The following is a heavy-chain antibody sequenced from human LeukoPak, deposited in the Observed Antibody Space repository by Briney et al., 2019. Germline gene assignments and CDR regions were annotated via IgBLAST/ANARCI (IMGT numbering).Heavy chain of an antibody. D-gene: IGHD6-19*01. CDR2: MYYSGST. Sequence: SETLSLTCTVSGGSISTYYWSWIRQPPGKGLECIGYMYYSGSTNYSPSLKSRVTISVDTSKNQFSLKLSSVTAADTAVYYCARNFYSSGWNYWGQGTLVTVSS. CDR1: GGSISTYY. J-gene: IGHJ4*02. V-gene: IGHV4-59*12. CDR3: ARNFYSSGWNY.